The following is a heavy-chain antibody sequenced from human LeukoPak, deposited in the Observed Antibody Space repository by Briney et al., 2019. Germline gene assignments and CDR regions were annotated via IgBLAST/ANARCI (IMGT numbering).Heavy chain of an antibody. J-gene: IGHJ5*02. Sequence: PSKTLSLTCTGSGGSISSNTFYWAWIRQPPGKGLEWIGSLYSSGSSNYNPSLKSRVTMSVDTSKNQFSLKLSSVTAADTAVYYCAREGPSYQLPYSPYDWFDPWGQGTLVTVSS. D-gene: IGHD2-2*02. V-gene: IGHV4-39*07. CDR3: AREGPSYQLPYSPYDWFDP. CDR2: LYSSGSS. CDR1: GGSISSNTFY.